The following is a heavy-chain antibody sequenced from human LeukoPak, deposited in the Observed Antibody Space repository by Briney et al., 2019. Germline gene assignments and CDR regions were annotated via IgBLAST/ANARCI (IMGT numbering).Heavy chain of an antibody. J-gene: IGHJ4*02. CDR2: ITPILGIA. D-gene: IGHD3-22*01. V-gene: IGHV1-69*04. CDR1: GGTFSSYA. Sequence: GASVKVSYKASGGTFSSYAISWVRQAPGQGLEWMGRITPILGIANYAQKFQGRVTITADKSTSTAYMELSSLRSEDTAVYYCARGDSSGYSLDYWGQGTLVTVSS. CDR3: ARGDSSGYSLDY.